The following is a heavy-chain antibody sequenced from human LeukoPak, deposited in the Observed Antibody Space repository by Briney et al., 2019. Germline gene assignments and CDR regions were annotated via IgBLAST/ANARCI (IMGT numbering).Heavy chain of an antibody. CDR3: ARGSDYGDYGDF. CDR1: GYTFTSYG. V-gene: IGHV1-18*01. CDR2: ISTYNGNT. J-gene: IGHJ4*02. D-gene: IGHD3-16*01. Sequence: ASVKVSCKGSGYTFTSYGISWVRQAHGQGLGWLGWISTYNGNTNYEQKLQGRVTLTTDSSTRTAYMELRSLRSDDTAVYYCARGSDYGDYGDFWGQGTLVTVSS.